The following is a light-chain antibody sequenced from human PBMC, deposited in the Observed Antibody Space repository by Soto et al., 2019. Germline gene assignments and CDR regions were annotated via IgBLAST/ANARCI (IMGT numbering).Light chain of an antibody. V-gene: IGKV3-15*01. Sequence: EILMTQSPATLSVSPGERATLSCRASQSVTSNLAWYQQKPGQAPRLLIYGASTRATGIPARFSGSGSGTEFTLTISSLQSEDLAVYYCQQYYNWPLTFGQGTRLEIK. J-gene: IGKJ5*01. CDR1: QSVTSN. CDR3: QQYYNWPLT. CDR2: GAS.